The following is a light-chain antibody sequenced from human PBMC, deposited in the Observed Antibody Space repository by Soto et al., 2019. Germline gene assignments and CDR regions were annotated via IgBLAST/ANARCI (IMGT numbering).Light chain of an antibody. CDR3: QQLNSYPHP. CDR1: QAISSY. V-gene: IGKV1-9*01. CDR2: SAS. Sequence: PMTSSPSPPSVSVSDRDRVTILRRASQAISSYLAWYQQKPGKAPKLLIYSASTLQSGVPLRFSGSGSGTDFTLTISSLQPEDFATYYCQQLNSYPHPFGGGTKVDI. J-gene: IGKJ4*02.